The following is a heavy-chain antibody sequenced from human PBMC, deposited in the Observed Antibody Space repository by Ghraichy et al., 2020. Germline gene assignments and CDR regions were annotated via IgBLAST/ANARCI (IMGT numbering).Heavy chain of an antibody. CDR3: ARLRIGYYYGMDV. D-gene: IGHD2-15*01. J-gene: IGHJ6*02. V-gene: IGHV4-34*01. Sequence: SQTLSLTCAVYGGSFSGYYWSWIRQPPGKGLEWIGEINHSGSTNYNPSLKSRVTISVDTSKNQFSLKLSSVTAADTAVYYCARLRIGYYYGMDVWGQGTTVTVSS. CDR2: INHSGST. CDR1: GGSFSGYY.